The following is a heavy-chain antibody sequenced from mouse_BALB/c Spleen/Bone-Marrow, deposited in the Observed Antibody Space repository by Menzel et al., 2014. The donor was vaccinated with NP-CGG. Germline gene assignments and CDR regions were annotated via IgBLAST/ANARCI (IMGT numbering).Heavy chain of an antibody. CDR3: ARDYGNYVRFAY. CDR1: GFTFTDYY. V-gene: IGHV7-3*02. Sequence: DVKLVESGGGLVQPGGSLRLSCATSGFTFTDYYMSWVRQPPGKALEWLGFIRNKANGYTTEYSASVKSRFTISRDNSQSILYLQMNTLRAEDSATYYCARDYGNYVRFAYWGQGTLVTVSA. D-gene: IGHD2-1*01. J-gene: IGHJ3*01. CDR2: IRNKANGYTT.